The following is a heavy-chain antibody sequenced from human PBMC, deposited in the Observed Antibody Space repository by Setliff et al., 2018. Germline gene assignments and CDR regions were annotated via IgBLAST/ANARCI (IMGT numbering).Heavy chain of an antibody. Sequence: SVKVSCKASGGTFSSYAISWVRQAPGQGLEWMGGIIPILGIANYAQKFQGRVTITADESTSTAYMELSSLRSEDTAMYYCASSPARDYSNYGAEYFQHWGQGTLVTVSS. D-gene: IGHD4-4*01. CDR3: ASSPARDYSNYGAEYFQH. CDR1: GGTFSSYA. V-gene: IGHV1-69*10. CDR2: IIPILGIA. J-gene: IGHJ1*01.